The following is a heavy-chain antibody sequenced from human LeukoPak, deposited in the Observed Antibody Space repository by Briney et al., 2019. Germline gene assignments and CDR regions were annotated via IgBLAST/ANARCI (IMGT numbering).Heavy chain of an antibody. J-gene: IGHJ4*02. V-gene: IGHV3-64*04. CDR1: GFTFSSYA. CDR2: ISSNGGST. D-gene: IGHD3-10*01. CDR3: AKDLAIHGSGSLDY. Sequence: PGGSLRLSCSASGFTFSSYAMHWVRQGPGKGLEYVSAISSNGGSTYYADSVKGRFTISRDNSKNTLYLQMNSLRADDTAVYYCAKDLAIHGSGSLDYWGQGTLVTVSS.